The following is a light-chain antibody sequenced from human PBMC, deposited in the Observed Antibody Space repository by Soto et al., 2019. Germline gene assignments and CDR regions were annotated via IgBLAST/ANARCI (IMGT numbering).Light chain of an antibody. Sequence: EILLTQSPAILSLSPGERATLSCRASQSVSSSLAWYQQKPGQAPRLLIYDTSNRATDIPPRFSGSGSGTGFTLTISSLEPEDFAVYYCQQRTNWRITFGQGTRLEIK. CDR2: DTS. CDR1: QSVSSS. J-gene: IGKJ5*01. V-gene: IGKV3-11*01. CDR3: QQRTNWRIT.